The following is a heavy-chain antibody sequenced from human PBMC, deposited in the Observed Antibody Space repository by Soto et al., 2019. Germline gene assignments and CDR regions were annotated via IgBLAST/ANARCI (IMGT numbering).Heavy chain of an antibody. V-gene: IGHV3-74*01. CDR1: GFTLTNNW. Sequence: GGSLRLSCAVSGFTLTNNWIHWVRQAPGKGLLWVSRLTGGTATGYADSVRGRFTISGDAAKNTLYLQMNDLRAEDTAVYYCTTVFDYWGRGTLVTVSS. D-gene: IGHD1-1*01. CDR3: TTVFDY. CDR2: LTGGTAT. J-gene: IGHJ4*02.